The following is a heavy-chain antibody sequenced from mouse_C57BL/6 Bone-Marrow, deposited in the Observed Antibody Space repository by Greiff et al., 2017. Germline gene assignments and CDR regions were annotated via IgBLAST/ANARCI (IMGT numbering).Heavy chain of an antibody. CDR2: IHPNSGST. CDR3: ARFAYPWYFDV. Sequence: QVQLQQPGAELVKPGASVKLSCKASGYTFTSYWMHWVKQRPGQGLEWIGMIHPNSGSTNYNEKFKGKATLTVDKSSSTAYMQLSSLTAEDSAVYYCARFAYPWYFDVWGTGTTVTVSS. J-gene: IGHJ1*03. CDR1: GYTFTSYW. V-gene: IGHV1-64*01.